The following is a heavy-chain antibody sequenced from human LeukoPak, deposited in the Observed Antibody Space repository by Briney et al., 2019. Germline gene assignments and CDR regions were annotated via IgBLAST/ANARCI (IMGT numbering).Heavy chain of an antibody. Sequence: SETLSLTCTVSGGSISSYYWSWIRRPPGKGLEWIGYIYYSGSTNYNPSLKSRVTISVDTSKNQFSLKLSSVTAADTAVYYCASSRGWYVDFQHWGQGTLVTVSS. CDR1: GGSISSYY. D-gene: IGHD2-15*01. V-gene: IGHV4-59*01. CDR2: IYYSGST. J-gene: IGHJ1*01. CDR3: ASSRGWYVDFQH.